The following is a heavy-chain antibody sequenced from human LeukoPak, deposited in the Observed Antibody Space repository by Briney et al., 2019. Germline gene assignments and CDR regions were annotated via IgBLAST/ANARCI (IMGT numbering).Heavy chain of an antibody. V-gene: IGHV3-7*01. CDR1: GFTFSTYG. Sequence: GGYLRVSCAASGFTFSTYGMSWVRQAPGKGLEWVANIKHDGSEKSYVDSVKGRFTISRDNAKNSLFLQMNSLRAEDTAVYYCARPPGDYWGPGTLVTVSS. D-gene: IGHD1-26*01. J-gene: IGHJ4*02. CDR3: ARPPGDY. CDR2: IKHDGSEK.